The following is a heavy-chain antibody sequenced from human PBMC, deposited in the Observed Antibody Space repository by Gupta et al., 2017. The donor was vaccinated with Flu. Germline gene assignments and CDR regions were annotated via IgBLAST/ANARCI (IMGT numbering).Heavy chain of an antibody. V-gene: IGHV4-39*02. Sequence: QLQLQESGPGLVKPSETLSLTCTVSGGSIRSSGYYWGWIRQPPGKGLEWIGSIFYSGSTSYNPSLKSRVTISVDTSKNHFSLKVRSVTAADTAVYYCARRKGGQYYFDYWGQGTLVTVSS. J-gene: IGHJ4*02. CDR3: ARRKGGQYYFDY. D-gene: IGHD1-14*01. CDR2: IFYSGST. CDR1: GGSIRSSGYY.